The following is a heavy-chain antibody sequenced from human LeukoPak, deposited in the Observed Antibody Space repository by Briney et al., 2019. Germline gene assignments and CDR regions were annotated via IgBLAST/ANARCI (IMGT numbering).Heavy chain of an antibody. CDR1: GYTFTSYG. D-gene: IGHD6-19*01. CDR2: INTYNGNT. CDR3: ARVPQWLEYFQH. V-gene: IGHV1-18*01. Sequence: ASVKVSCKASGYTFTSYGMNWVRQAPGQGLEWMGWINTYNGNTNYTQKFQGRVTMTTDTSTSTAYMELRSLRSDDTAVYYCARVPQWLEYFQHWGQGTLVTVSS. J-gene: IGHJ1*01.